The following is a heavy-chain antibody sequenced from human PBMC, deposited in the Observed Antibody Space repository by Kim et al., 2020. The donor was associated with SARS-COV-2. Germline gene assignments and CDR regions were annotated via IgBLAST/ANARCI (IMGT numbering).Heavy chain of an antibody. V-gene: IGHV5-51*01. CDR1: GYSFTSYW. Sequence: GESLKISCKGSGYSFTSYWIGWVRQMPGKGLEWMGIIYPGDSDTRYSPSFQGQVTISADKSISTAYLQWSSLKASDTAMYYCARVLPAAAGTLELFHYFDYWGQGTLVTVSS. CDR2: IYPGDSDT. CDR3: ARVLPAAAGTLELFHYFDY. J-gene: IGHJ4*02. D-gene: IGHD6-13*01.